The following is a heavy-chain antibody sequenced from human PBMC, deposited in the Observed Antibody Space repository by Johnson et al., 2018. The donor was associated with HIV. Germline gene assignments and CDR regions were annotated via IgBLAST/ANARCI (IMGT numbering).Heavy chain of an antibody. Sequence: VQLVESGGGVVQPGGSLRLSCAASGFTVSSNYMSWVRQAPGKGLEWVSVIYSGGSTYYADSVKGRFAISRDNAKSTLYLLMNYLTPEDTAMSYCARGAVSGYVSVCAFHIWGQGTMVTVSS. V-gene: IGHV3-66*02. CDR1: GFTVSSNY. CDR3: ARGAVSGYVSVCAFHI. J-gene: IGHJ3*02. D-gene: IGHD5-12*01. CDR2: IYSGGST.